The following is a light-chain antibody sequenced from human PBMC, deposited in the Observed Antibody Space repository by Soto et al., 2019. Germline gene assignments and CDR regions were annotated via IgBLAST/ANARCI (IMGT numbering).Light chain of an antibody. V-gene: IGKV3-11*01. CDR3: QQRLTWPPLT. CDR2: DTF. Sequence: EIVLTQSPGTLSLSPGERAILSCRASQSVDRYLAWFQQKPGQAPRLLIYDTFYRATGIPARFSGSGSGTDFSLTISSLEPEDSAVYYCQQRLTWPPLTFGQGTRLEIK. CDR1: QSVDRY. J-gene: IGKJ5*01.